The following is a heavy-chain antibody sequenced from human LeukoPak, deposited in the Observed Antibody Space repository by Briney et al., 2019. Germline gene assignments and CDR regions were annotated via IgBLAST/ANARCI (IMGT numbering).Heavy chain of an antibody. Sequence: GGSLRLSCAASGFIFSNYNMVWVRQAPGKGLEWISYISSRGTTVYYADSVKGRFTTSRDNAKNSLYLQMNSLRDEDTAVYYCAKDLQPFYWGQGTLVTVSS. CDR1: GFIFSNYN. V-gene: IGHV3-48*02. CDR3: AKDLQPFY. CDR2: ISSRGTTV. J-gene: IGHJ4*02.